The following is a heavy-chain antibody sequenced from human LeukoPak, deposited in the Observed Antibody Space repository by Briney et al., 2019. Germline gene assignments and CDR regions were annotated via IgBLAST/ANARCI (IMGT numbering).Heavy chain of an antibody. Sequence: PGGSLRLSCPASGFTFSSYAMHWLRQAPGKGLEWVGVISYYGSKKYYADSVKGRFTISRDNSNNTLSLQMNGLRADDTAVCCFARDLYRIVVVPQYFDDWGQGSLVTVSS. J-gene: IGHJ4*02. D-gene: IGHD3-22*01. CDR1: GFTFSSYA. CDR2: ISYYGSKK. V-gene: IGHV3-30-3*01. CDR3: ARDLYRIVVVPQYFDD.